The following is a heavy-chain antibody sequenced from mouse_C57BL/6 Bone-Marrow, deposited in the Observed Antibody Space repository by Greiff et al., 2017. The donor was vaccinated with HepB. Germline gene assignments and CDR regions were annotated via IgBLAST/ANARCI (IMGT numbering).Heavy chain of an antibody. Sequence: DVMLVESEGGLVQPGSSMKLSCTASGFTFSDYYMAWVRQVPEKGLEWVANINYDGSSTYYLDSLKSRFIISRDNAKNILYLQMSSLKSEDTATYYCAREGVYYYGSSYGDYFDYWGQGTTLTVSS. J-gene: IGHJ2*01. CDR1: GFTFSDYY. V-gene: IGHV5-16*01. CDR3: AREGVYYYGSSYGDYFDY. D-gene: IGHD1-1*01. CDR2: INYDGSST.